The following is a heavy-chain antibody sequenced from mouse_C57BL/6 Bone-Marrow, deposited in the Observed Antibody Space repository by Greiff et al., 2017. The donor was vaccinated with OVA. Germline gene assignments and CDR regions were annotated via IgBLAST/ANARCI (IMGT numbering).Heavy chain of an antibody. V-gene: IGHV1-81*01. J-gene: IGHJ3*01. Sequence: QVQLQQSGAELARPGASVKLSCKASGYTFTSYGISWVKQRTGQGLEWIGEIYPRSGNTYYNEKFKGKATLTADKSSSTAYMELRSLTSADSAVYFCARWGWLLFLFAYWGQGTLVTVSA. CDR1: GYTFTSYG. CDR3: ARWGWLLFLFAY. D-gene: IGHD2-3*01. CDR2: IYPRSGNT.